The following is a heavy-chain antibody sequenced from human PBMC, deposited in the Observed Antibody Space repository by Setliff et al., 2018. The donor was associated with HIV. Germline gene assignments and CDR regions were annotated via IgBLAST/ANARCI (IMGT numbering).Heavy chain of an antibody. CDR2: IWYDGSHK. V-gene: IGHV3-30*02. D-gene: IGHD6-19*01. Sequence: PGGSLRLSCAASGFTFSSFGMHWVRQVPGKGLEWVAVIWYDGSHKYYADSVKGRFTISRDNSKNTLYLQMNSLRTEDKAVYYCSKAGLYSSGWYITPSVYFDYWGQGTLVTVS. CDR3: SKAGLYSSGWYITPSVYFDY. CDR1: GFTFSSFG. J-gene: IGHJ4*02.